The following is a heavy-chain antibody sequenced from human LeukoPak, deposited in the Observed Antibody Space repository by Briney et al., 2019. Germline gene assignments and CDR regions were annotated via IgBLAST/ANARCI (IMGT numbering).Heavy chain of an antibody. CDR1: GGSFSGYY. V-gene: IGHV4-59*08. CDR2: IYYSGST. D-gene: IGHD1-26*01. CDR3: TSGSEAHADFDY. J-gene: IGHJ4*02. Sequence: SETLSLTCAVYGGSFSGYYWSWIRQPPGKGLEWIGYIYYSGSTNYNPSLKSRVTISVDTSKNQFSLKLSSVTAADTAVYYCTSGSEAHADFDYWGQGTLVTVSS.